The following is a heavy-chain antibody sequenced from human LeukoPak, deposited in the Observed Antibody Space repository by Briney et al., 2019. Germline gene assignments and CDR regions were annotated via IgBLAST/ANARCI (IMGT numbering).Heavy chain of an antibody. J-gene: IGHJ4*02. Sequence: SETLSLTCAVYGGSFSGYYWSWMRQPPGKGLEWIGEINHSGSTNYNPSLKSRVTISVDTSKNQFSLKLSSVTAADTAVYYCARRSPDSSGYYYTGGYFDYWGQGTLVTVSS. CDR2: INHSGST. CDR3: ARRSPDSSGYYYTGGYFDY. V-gene: IGHV4-34*01. D-gene: IGHD3-22*01. CDR1: GGSFSGYY.